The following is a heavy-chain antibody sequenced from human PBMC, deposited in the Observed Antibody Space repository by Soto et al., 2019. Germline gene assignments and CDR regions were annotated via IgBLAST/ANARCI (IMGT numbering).Heavy chain of an antibody. CDR2: INHSGST. CDR3: ARVLDYYGSGSYFDY. Sequence: SETLSLTCAVYGGSFSGYYWSWIRQPPGKGLEWIGEINHSGSTNYNPSLKSRVTISVDTSKNQFSLKLSPVTAADTAVYYCARVLDYYGSGSYFDYWGQGTLVTVSS. CDR1: GGSFSGYY. V-gene: IGHV4-34*01. J-gene: IGHJ4*02. D-gene: IGHD3-10*01.